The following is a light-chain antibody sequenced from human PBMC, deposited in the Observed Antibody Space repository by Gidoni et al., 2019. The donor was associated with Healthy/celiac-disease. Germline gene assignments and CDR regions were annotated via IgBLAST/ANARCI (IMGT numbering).Light chain of an antibody. CDR3: LQHNSYPLT. Sequence: DIQMTPSPSAMSASVGDRVTITCRTSKGISNSLAWFQQKPAKVPKRLIYAASSVQSGVPSMFSGSGSGTEFTLTISSLQPGDFETYHCLQHNSYPLTFGGGTKVEIK. CDR1: KGISNS. CDR2: AAS. J-gene: IGKJ4*01. V-gene: IGKV1-17*03.